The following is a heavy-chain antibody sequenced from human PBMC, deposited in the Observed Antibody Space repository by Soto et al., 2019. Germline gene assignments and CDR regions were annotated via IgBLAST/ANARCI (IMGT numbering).Heavy chain of an antibody. D-gene: IGHD6-13*01. CDR1: GFTFSNYA. V-gene: IGHV3-23*01. CDR3: AKDQGSSWYEIGY. Sequence: EVQLLESGGGLVQPGGSLRLSSAASGFTFSNYAVTWVRQAPGKGLEWVSTIRGSGGSTYYADSVKGRFTISRDNSKNTLYLQMNSLRAEDKAVYYCAKDQGSSWYEIGYWGQGTLVTVSS. CDR2: IRGSGGST. J-gene: IGHJ4*02.